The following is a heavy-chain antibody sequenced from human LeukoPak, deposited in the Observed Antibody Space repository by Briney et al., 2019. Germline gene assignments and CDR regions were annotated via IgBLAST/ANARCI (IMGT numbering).Heavy chain of an antibody. CDR3: GRPRRQDTPYHCMDV. CDR2: IKQDGSET. D-gene: IGHD5-24*01. J-gene: IGHJ6*03. CDR1: GFTFNTHA. V-gene: IGHV3-7*01. Sequence: GGSLRLSCTASGFTFNTHAMSWVRRAPGKGLEWVANIKQDGSETYYVDSVRGRFTISRDNARNSLYLQMNSLRAEDTAVYYCGRPRRQDTPYHCMDVWGKGTTVTVSS.